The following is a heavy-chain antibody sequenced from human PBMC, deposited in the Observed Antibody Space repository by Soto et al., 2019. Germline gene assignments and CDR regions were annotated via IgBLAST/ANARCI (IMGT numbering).Heavy chain of an antibody. V-gene: IGHV4-31*03. Sequence: QVQLQESGPGLVKPSQTLSLTCTVSGGSISSGGYYWSWIRQHPGNGLEWIGYIYYSGSTYYNPSLRRRVTISVDTSKNQFSLKLSSVTAADTAVYYCARVDYSNRGNGMDVWGQGTTVTVSS. CDR1: GGSISSGGYY. J-gene: IGHJ6*02. CDR2: IYYSGST. D-gene: IGHD4-4*01. CDR3: ARVDYSNRGNGMDV.